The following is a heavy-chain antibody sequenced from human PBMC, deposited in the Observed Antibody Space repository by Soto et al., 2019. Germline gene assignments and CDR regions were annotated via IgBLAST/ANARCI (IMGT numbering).Heavy chain of an antibody. CDR1: GGSISSYY. Sequence: LSLTCTVSGGSISSYYWSWIRQPPGKGLEWIGYIYYSGSTNYNPSLKSRVTISVDTSKNQFSLKLSSVTAADTAVYYCARLKRSGTTVVILNWGQGTLVTVSS. V-gene: IGHV4-59*01. J-gene: IGHJ4*02. CDR3: ARLKRSGTTVVILN. D-gene: IGHD2-15*01. CDR2: IYYSGST.